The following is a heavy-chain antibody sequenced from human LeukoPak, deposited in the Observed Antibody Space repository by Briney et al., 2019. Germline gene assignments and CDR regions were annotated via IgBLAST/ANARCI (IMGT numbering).Heavy chain of an antibody. CDR1: GGSIDSYY. CDR2: LYYTGST. Sequence: PSETLSLTCTVSGGSIDSYYWSWIQQPPGKRLEWIGYLYYTGSTNYNPSLKSRVTISFDTSKNLFSLNLSSVTAADTAVYYCARHHEYIWGSSVDYYAMDVWGQGTTVTVSS. J-gene: IGHJ6*02. V-gene: IGHV4-59*08. CDR3: ARHHEYIWGSSVDYYAMDV. D-gene: IGHD3-16*01.